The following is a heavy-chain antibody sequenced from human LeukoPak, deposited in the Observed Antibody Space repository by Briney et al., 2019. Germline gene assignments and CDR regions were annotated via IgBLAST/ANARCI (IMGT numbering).Heavy chain of an antibody. CDR2: IYYTGST. J-gene: IGHJ4*02. V-gene: IGHV4-39*01. CDR1: GDSISSTSYY. CDR3: ATTTIRLGY. Sequence: SETLSLTCTVSGDSISSTSYYWGWIRQPPGKGLEWIGSIYYTGSTLYNPFLKSRVTISVDTSKNQFSLKLSSVTAADTAVYYCATTTIRLGYWGQGTLVTVSS. D-gene: IGHD1-26*01.